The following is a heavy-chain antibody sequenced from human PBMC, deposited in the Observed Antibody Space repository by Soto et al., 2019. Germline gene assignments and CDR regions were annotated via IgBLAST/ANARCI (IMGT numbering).Heavy chain of an antibody. CDR1: GFTVSSNY. J-gene: IGHJ6*02. CDR2: IYSGGST. D-gene: IGHD6-19*01. V-gene: IGHV3-53*01. CDR3: ASEGEYSSGWYWHDGMDV. Sequence: EVQLVESGGGLIQPRGSLRLSCAASGFTVSSNYMSWVRQAPGKGLEWVSVIYSGGSTYYADSVKGRFTISRDNSKNTLYLQMNSLRAEDTAVYYCASEGEYSSGWYWHDGMDVWGQGTTVTVSS.